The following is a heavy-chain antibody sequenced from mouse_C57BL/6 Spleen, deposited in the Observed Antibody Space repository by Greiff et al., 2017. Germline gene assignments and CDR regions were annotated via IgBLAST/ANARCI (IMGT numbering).Heavy chain of an antibody. Sequence: VKLMESGPGLVQPSQSLSITCTVSGFSLTRYGVHWVRQAPGKGLAWLGVIWSGGSPDYNAAFISRRSISKDNSKSQVFFKMNSLQADDTAIYYCARSDYDYDVGFAYWGQGTLVTVSA. CDR2: IWSGGSP. J-gene: IGHJ3*01. CDR1: GFSLTRYG. V-gene: IGHV2-2*01. D-gene: IGHD2-4*01. CDR3: ARSDYDYDVGFAY.